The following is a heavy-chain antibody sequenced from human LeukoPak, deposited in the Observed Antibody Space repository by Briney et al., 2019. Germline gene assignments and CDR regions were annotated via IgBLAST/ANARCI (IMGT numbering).Heavy chain of an antibody. CDR1: GFTFSSYS. CDR3: ARDEPVGATNAFDI. CDR2: ISSSSSYI. Sequence: PGGSLRLSCAASGFTFSSYSMNWVRQAPGKGLEWVSSISSSSSYIYYADSVKGRFTISRDNAKNSLYLQMNSLRAEDTAVYYCARDEPVGATNAFDIWGQGTMVSVSS. J-gene: IGHJ3*02. V-gene: IGHV3-21*01. D-gene: IGHD1-26*01.